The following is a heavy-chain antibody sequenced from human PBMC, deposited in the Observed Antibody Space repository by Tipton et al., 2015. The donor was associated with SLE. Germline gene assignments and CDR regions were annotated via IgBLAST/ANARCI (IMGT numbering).Heavy chain of an antibody. V-gene: IGHV4-38-2*02. D-gene: IGHD3-22*01. CDR2: IYHSGST. J-gene: IGHJ4*02. CDR1: GYSISSGYY. Sequence: TLSLTCAVSGYSISSGYYWGWIRQPPGKGLEWIGSIYHSGSTYYNPSLKSRVTISVDTSKNQFSLKLSSVTAADTAVYYCARERGTYYYDSSGYPTPYFDYWGQGTLGTVSS. CDR3: ARERGTYYYDSSGYPTPYFDY.